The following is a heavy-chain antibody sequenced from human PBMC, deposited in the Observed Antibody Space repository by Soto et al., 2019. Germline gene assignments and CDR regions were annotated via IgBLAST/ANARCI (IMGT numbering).Heavy chain of an antibody. CDR3: ARPVAASYYFDY. J-gene: IGHJ4*02. CDR2: IKPGTSDI. V-gene: IGHV5-51*01. CDR1: GYKFGSAW. Sequence: PGESLKISCKGVGYKFGSAWIGWVRQMPGKGLEWMGIIKPGTSDIRYSPSCRGHVTISADEAVSTAYLQWSSLKASDAAMYYCARPVAASYYFDYWGQGTLVTVSS. D-gene: IGHD2-2*01.